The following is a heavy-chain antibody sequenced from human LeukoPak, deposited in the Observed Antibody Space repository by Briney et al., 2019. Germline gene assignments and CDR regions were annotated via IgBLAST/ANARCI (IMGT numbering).Heavy chain of an antibody. V-gene: IGHV3-30*18. D-gene: IGHD7-27*01. CDR2: ISYDGSNK. Sequence: PGGSLRLSCAASGFTFSSYGMHWVRQAPGKGLEWVAVISYDGSNKYYADSVKGRFTISRDNAQNSLYLQMNSLRAEDTAVYYCAKGDVSVTREFDYWGQGTLVTVSS. CDR3: AKGDVSVTREFDY. CDR1: GFTFSSYG. J-gene: IGHJ4*02.